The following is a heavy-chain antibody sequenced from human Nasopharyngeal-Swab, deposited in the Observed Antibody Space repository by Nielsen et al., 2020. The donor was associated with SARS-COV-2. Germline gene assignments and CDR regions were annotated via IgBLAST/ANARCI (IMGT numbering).Heavy chain of an antibody. CDR1: GYTFTSYG. CDR3: ASSKGNAAIEYYFDY. Sequence: VKVSCKASGYTFTSYGISWVRQAPGQGLEWMGWISAYNGNTNYAQKLQGRVTMTTDTSTSTAYMELRSLRSDDTAVYYCASSKGNAAIEYYFDYWGQGTLVTVSS. V-gene: IGHV1-18*01. J-gene: IGHJ4*02. CDR2: ISAYNGNT. D-gene: IGHD2-2*02.